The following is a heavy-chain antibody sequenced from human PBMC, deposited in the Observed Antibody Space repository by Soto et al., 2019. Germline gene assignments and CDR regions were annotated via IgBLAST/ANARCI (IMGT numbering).Heavy chain of an antibody. Sequence: GASVKVSCKASGYTFTGYYMHWVRQAPGQGLEWMGWINPNSGGTNYAQKFQGWVTMTRDTSISTAYMELSRLRSDDTAVYYCARGAHYYGSGSFLYYYYYYGMDVWGQGTTVTVSS. CDR2: INPNSGGT. V-gene: IGHV1-2*04. CDR3: ARGAHYYGSGSFLYYYYYYGMDV. CDR1: GYTFTGYY. D-gene: IGHD3-10*01. J-gene: IGHJ6*02.